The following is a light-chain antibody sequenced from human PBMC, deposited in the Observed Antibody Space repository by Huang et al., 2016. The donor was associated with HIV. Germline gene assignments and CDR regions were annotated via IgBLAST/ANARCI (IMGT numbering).Light chain of an antibody. CDR1: QNLLYNSNNKNY. Sequence: DIVMTQSPDSLTVSLGERATIHCKSSQNLLYNSNNKNYLNWYQQKPVQPPKLLIYWASYRESGVPDRFSGSGSGTNFTLNINSLQAEDVAVYYCQQYYSSLWTFGQGTKVEIK. CDR3: QQYYSSLWT. V-gene: IGKV4-1*01. J-gene: IGKJ1*01. CDR2: WAS.